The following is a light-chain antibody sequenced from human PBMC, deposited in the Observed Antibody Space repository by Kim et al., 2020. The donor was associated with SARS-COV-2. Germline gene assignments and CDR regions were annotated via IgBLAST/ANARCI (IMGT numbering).Light chain of an antibody. CDR3: QQRSNWPPT. CDR1: QSVSSY. J-gene: IGKJ1*01. Sequence: DIELTQSPATLSLSPGERATLSCRASQSVSSYLAWYQQKPGKAPRLLIYDASNRATGIPARFSGSGSGTDFTLTISSLEPEDFAVYYCQQRSNWPPTFGQGTKVDIK. V-gene: IGKV3-11*01. CDR2: DAS.